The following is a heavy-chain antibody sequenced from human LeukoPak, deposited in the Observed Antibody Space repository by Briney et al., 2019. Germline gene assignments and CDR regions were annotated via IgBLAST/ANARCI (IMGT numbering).Heavy chain of an antibody. Sequence: ASVKVSCKASGYTFTGYYMHWVRQAPGQGLEWMGWINPNSGGTNHAQKFQGRVTMTRDTSISTAYMELSRLRSDDTAVYYCARETCSGGSCYLFDPWGQGTLVTVSS. CDR2: INPNSGGT. J-gene: IGHJ5*02. V-gene: IGHV1-2*02. CDR1: GYTFTGYY. CDR3: ARETCSGGSCYLFDP. D-gene: IGHD2-15*01.